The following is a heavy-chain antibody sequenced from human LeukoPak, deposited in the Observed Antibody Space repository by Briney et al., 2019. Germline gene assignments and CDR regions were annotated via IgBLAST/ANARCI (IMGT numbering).Heavy chain of an antibody. D-gene: IGHD1-14*01. Sequence: GGSLRLSCAASGFTFSSYAMSWVRQAPGKGLEWVSAISGSGGSTYYADSVKGRFTISRDNSKNTLYLQMNSLRAEDTAVYYCARRPGSDYYGMDVWGQGTTVTVSS. V-gene: IGHV3-23*01. CDR1: GFTFSSYA. J-gene: IGHJ6*02. CDR3: ARRPGSDYYGMDV. CDR2: ISGSGGST.